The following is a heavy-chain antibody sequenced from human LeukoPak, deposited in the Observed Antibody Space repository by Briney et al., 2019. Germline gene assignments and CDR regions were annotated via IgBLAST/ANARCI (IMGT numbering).Heavy chain of an antibody. D-gene: IGHD2-21*02. CDR1: GDSISGHP. Sequence: SETLSLTCAVSGDSISGHPWSWIRQPPGQGLDYIGFIDYNGYTNYNPSLKSRVTISADTSKNQLSLNLNSVTSADAAVYYCARLAKCDGDCYSFDFWGQGILVAVSS. J-gene: IGHJ4*02. CDR2: IDYNGYT. CDR3: ARLAKCDGDCYSFDF. V-gene: IGHV4-59*11.